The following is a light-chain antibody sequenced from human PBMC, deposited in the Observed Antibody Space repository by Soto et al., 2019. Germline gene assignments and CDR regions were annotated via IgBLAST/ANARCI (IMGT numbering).Light chain of an antibody. V-gene: IGKV3-15*01. Sequence: EVVMTQSPATLSVFPGERVTLSCRASQSVSSRLAWYQQKPGQAPRLLIYSASTRATGIPARFSGSGSGTEFTLTISSLESEDFAVYYCQQYINGYTFGQGTKLEIK. J-gene: IGKJ2*01. CDR2: SAS. CDR3: QQYINGYT. CDR1: QSVSSR.